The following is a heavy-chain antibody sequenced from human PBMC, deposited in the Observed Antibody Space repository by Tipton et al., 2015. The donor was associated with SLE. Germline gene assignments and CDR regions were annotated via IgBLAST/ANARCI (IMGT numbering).Heavy chain of an antibody. CDR3: ASILDDYNTNWFDP. Sequence: TLSLTCAVYGGSFSGYSWSWIRQPPGKGLEWIGYIYHNGNTYYSPSLKSRVTISVDTSKNQFSLKLSSVTAADTAVYYCASILDDYNTNWFDPWGQGTLVTVSS. J-gene: IGHJ5*02. D-gene: IGHD5-24*01. V-gene: IGHV4-30-2*02. CDR1: GGSFSGYS. CDR2: IYHNGNT.